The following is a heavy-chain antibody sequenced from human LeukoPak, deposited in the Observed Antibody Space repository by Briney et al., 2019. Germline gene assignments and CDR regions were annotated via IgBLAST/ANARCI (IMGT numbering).Heavy chain of an antibody. CDR2: ISWNSGRI. J-gene: IGHJ4*02. CDR3: ARDGRGGTTPH. CDR1: GFTFDDYA. Sequence: GGSLRLSCAASGFTFDDYAMHWVRQAPGKGLEWVSGISWNSGRIGYVDSVKGRFTISRDNAKNSLYLQMNSLRAEDTALYYCARDGRGGTTPHWGQGTLVTVSS. V-gene: IGHV3-9*01. D-gene: IGHD1-1*01.